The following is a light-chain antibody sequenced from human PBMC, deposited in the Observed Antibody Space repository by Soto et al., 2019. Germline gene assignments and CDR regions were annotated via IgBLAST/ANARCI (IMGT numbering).Light chain of an antibody. Sequence: QAVVTRSSSASASLGSSVKLTCTLSSGHSSYIIAWHHQQPGKAPRYLMKLEGSGSYNKGSGVPDRFSGSSSGADRYLTISNLQFEDEANYYCETWDSNTRVFGGGTKLTVL. J-gene: IGLJ2*01. V-gene: IGLV4-60*02. CDR3: ETWDSNTRV. CDR1: SGHSSYI. CDR2: LEGSGSY.